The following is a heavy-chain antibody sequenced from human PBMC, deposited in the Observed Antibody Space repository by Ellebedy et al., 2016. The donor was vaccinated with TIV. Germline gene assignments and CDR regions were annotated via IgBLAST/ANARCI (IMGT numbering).Heavy chain of an antibody. J-gene: IGHJ2*01. CDR2: ISGSGGTT. D-gene: IGHD2-8*01. Sequence: GESLKISCAASGFTFTNHAVSWVRQAPCTGPEWVSVISGSGGTTYYADSAKVRFTISRDNSKNTLFLQMNSLRAEDTALYYCAGDFNGAGRFFDLWGRGTLVTVSS. V-gene: IGHV3-23*01. CDR3: AGDFNGAGRFFDL. CDR1: GFTFTNHA.